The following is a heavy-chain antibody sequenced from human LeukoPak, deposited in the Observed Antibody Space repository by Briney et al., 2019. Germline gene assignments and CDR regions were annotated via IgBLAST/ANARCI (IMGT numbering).Heavy chain of an antibody. D-gene: IGHD1-20*01. V-gene: IGHV3-33*01. J-gene: IGHJ4*02. Sequence: VAVIWYDGSNKYYADSVKGRFTISRDNSKNTLYLQMNSLRAEDTAVYYCARGYNWNYFDYWGQGTLVTVSS. CDR3: ARGYNWNYFDY. CDR2: IWYDGSNK.